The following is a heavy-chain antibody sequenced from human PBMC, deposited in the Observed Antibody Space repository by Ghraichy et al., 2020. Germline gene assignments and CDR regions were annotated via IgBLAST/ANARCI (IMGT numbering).Heavy chain of an antibody. Sequence: GGSLRLSCAASGFTVSSNYMSWVRQAPGKGLEWVSVIYSGGSTYYADSVKGRFTISRDNSKNTLYLQMNSLRAEDTAVYYCASKLRYFDWLEGDYYFDYWGQGTLVTVSS. V-gene: IGHV3-66*01. D-gene: IGHD3-9*01. CDR3: ASKLRYFDWLEGDYYFDY. J-gene: IGHJ4*02. CDR1: GFTVSSNY. CDR2: IYSGGST.